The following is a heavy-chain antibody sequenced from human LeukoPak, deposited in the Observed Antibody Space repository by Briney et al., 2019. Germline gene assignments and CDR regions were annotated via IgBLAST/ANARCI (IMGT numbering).Heavy chain of an antibody. CDR3: ARGKTAASGVFDY. J-gene: IGHJ4*02. CDR2: ISSSSSYI. CDR1: GFTFSSYS. V-gene: IGHV3-21*01. D-gene: IGHD6-13*01. Sequence: GGSLRLSCAASGFTFSSYSMNRVRQAPGKGLEWVSSISSSSSYIYYADSVKGRFTISRDNAKNSLYLQMNSLRAEDTAVYYCARGKTAASGVFDYWGQGTLVTVSS.